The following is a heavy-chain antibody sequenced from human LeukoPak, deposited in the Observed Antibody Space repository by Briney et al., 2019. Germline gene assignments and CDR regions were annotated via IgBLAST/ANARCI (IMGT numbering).Heavy chain of an antibody. J-gene: IGHJ4*02. V-gene: IGHV3-23*01. D-gene: IGHD3-9*01. CDR2: ISGSGSST. CDR1: GFTFRTYA. Sequence: GGSLRLSCAASGFTFRTYAMIWVRQAPGKGLEWVSLISGSGSSTYYADSVKGRFTISRDNSKNTLYLQVNSLRAGDTAVYYCAKPGGGSFLTGYYVDYWGQGTLVTVSS. CDR3: AKPGGGSFLTGYYVDY.